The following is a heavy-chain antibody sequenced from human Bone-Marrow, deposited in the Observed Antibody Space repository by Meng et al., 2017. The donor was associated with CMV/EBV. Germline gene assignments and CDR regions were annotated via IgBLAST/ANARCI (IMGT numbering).Heavy chain of an antibody. Sequence: ASVKVSCKASGYRLTAHYIHWVRKAPGQGLEWMGWIFPGSGATDYAQKFSDRVTMTRDMSISTFYMELSRLRSDDTAVYYCARGKLGGRGAFDIWGQGTMVTVSS. CDR1: GYRLTAHY. CDR2: IFPGSGAT. V-gene: IGHV1-2*02. CDR3: ARGKLGGRGAFDI. J-gene: IGHJ3*02. D-gene: IGHD1-26*01.